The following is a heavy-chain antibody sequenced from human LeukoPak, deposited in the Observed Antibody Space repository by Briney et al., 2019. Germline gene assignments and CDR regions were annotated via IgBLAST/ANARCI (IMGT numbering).Heavy chain of an antibody. CDR2: IIPILGTA. J-gene: IGHJ6*02. Sequence: SVKVSCKASGGTFSSYAISWVRQAPGQGLEWMGGIIPILGTANYAQKFQGRVTITADESTSTAYMELSSLRSEDTAVYYCARRSSGSYYDYYYYGMDVWGQGTTVTVSS. D-gene: IGHD1-26*01. CDR3: ARRSSGSYYDYYYYGMDV. V-gene: IGHV1-69*13. CDR1: GGTFSSYA.